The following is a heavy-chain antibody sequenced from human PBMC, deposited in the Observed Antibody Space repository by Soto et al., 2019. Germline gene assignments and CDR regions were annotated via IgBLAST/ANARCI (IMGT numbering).Heavy chain of an antibody. D-gene: IGHD6-13*01. V-gene: IGHV1-69*13. J-gene: IGHJ6*02. Sequence: SVKVSCKASGGTFSSYAISWVRQAPGQGLEWMGGIIPIFGTANYAQKFQGRVTITADESTSTAYMELSSLRSEDTAVYYCARDRAAAASFNYYYYGMDVWGQGTTVTVSS. CDR3: ARDRAAAASFNYYYYGMDV. CDR1: GGTFSSYA. CDR2: IIPIFGTA.